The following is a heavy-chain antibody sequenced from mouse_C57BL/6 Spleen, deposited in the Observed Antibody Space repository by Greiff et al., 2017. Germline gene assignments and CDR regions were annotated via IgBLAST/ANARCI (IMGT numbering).Heavy chain of an antibody. Sequence: EVKLMEVGGGFVNPVFSLKLSCAASGFTFSSYAMSWVRQTPEKRLEWVATISDGGSYTYYPDNVKGRFTISRDNAKNNLYLQMSHLKSEDTAMYYCARDRGSSYEAWFAYWGQGTLVTVSA. CDR3: ARDRGSSYEAWFAY. CDR1: GFTFSSYA. J-gene: IGHJ3*01. V-gene: IGHV5-4*01. D-gene: IGHD1-1*01. CDR2: ISDGGSYT.